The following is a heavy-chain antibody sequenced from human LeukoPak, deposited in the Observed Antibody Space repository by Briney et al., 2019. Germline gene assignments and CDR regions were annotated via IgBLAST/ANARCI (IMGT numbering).Heavy chain of an antibody. CDR2: ISAYNGDT. CDR1: GYTFTIYG. CDR3: ARDYYDNSGYYSHSGGY. J-gene: IGHJ4*02. D-gene: IGHD3-22*01. V-gene: IGHV1-18*01. Sequence: ASVKVSCKASGYTFTIYGINWMRQAPGQGPEWMGWISAYNGDTNFAQNFQGRVTMTTDPSTSTAYMELRSLRSDDTAVYYCARDYYDNSGYYSHSGGYWGQGTLVTVSS.